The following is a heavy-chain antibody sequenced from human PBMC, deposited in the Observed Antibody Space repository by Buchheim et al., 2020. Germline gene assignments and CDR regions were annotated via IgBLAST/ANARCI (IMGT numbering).Heavy chain of an antibody. CDR2: IIPIFGTA. CDR3: ARADLDIVVVPAAKDYYYGMDV. CDR1: GGTFSSYA. J-gene: IGHJ6*02. V-gene: IGHV1-69*01. Sequence: QVQLVQSGAEVKKPGSSVKVSCKASGGTFSSYAISWVRQAPGQGLEWMGGIIPIFGTANYAQKFQGRVTITADESTSTAYMELSSLRSEDTAVYYCARADLDIVVVPAAKDYYYGMDVWAKGP. D-gene: IGHD2-2*01.